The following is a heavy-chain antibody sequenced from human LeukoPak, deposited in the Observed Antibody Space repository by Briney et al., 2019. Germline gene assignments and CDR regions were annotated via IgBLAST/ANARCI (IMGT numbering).Heavy chain of an antibody. CDR3: AGHDILTGHHNWFDP. CDR1: GFTFSSYE. Sequence: PGGSLRLSCAASGFTFSSYEMNWARQAPGKGLEWVSYISSSGSTIYYADSVKGRFTISRDNAKNSLYLQMNSLRAEDTAVYYCAGHDILTGHHNWFDPWGQGTLVTVSS. J-gene: IGHJ5*02. CDR2: ISSSGSTI. D-gene: IGHD3-9*01. V-gene: IGHV3-48*03.